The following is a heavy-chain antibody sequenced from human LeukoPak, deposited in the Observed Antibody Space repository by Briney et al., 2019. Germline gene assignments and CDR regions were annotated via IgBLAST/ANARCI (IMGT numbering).Heavy chain of an antibody. CDR3: ARHDSWAGWFDP. V-gene: IGHV3-53*01. Sequence: GGSLRLSCAASGFTVSDNCMSWVRQAPGKGLEWVSVIYSGGTTYSADSVKGRFTISRDNSKNTLYLQMNSLRAEDTAVYYCARHDSWAGWFDPLGQGTLVTVSS. CDR1: GFTVSDNC. D-gene: IGHD3-22*01. J-gene: IGHJ5*02. CDR2: IYSGGTT.